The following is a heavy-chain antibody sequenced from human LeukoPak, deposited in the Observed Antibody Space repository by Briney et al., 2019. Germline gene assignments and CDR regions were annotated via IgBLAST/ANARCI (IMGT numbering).Heavy chain of an antibody. Sequence: SETLSLTCTVSGGSISSGGYYWSWIRQHPGKGLEWIGYIYYSGSTYYNPSLKSRVTISVDTSKNQFSLKLSSVTAADTAVHYCARLRQLNGKYYFDYWGQGTLVTVSS. V-gene: IGHV4-31*03. D-gene: IGHD2-2*01. CDR3: ARLRQLNGKYYFDY. CDR2: IYYSGST. J-gene: IGHJ4*02. CDR1: GGSISSGGYY.